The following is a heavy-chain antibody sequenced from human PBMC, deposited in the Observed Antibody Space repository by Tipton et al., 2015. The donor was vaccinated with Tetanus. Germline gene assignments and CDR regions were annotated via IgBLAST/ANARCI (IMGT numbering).Heavy chain of an antibody. CDR2: ISVRGSHT. CDR3: AKDPASRGWFDP. CDR1: GFTFSNYA. V-gene: IGHV3-23*01. J-gene: IGHJ5*02. Sequence: GSLILSCAASGFTFSNYAMAWVRQAPGKGLEWVSGISVRGSHTYYADPVKGRFSISRDNSKNTVYLQMNSLRDEDTAVYYCAKDPASRGWFDPWGQGTLVSVSS.